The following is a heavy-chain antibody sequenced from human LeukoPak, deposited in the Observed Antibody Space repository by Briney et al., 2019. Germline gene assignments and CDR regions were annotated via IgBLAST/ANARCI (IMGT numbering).Heavy chain of an antibody. D-gene: IGHD1-1*01. CDR3: AKEGGLGTTGTFSLFKDYYGYVGG. CDR1: GFSFSSNG. CDR2: ISGSGGST. Sequence: GSLSLSCAASGFSFSSNGMSGVRQAPGKGLEWVSAISGSGGSTYYAASVKGRFTISRDNSKNTLYLQMNSLRAEDTAVYYCAKEGGLGTTGTFSLFKDYYGYVGGWGKAVTVTISS. J-gene: IGHJ6*03. V-gene: IGHV3-23*01.